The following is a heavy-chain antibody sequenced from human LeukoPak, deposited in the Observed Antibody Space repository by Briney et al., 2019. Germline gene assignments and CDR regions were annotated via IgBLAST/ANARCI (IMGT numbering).Heavy chain of an antibody. D-gene: IGHD3-10*02. V-gene: IGHV3-7*01. J-gene: IGHJ6*04. CDR1: GFSVSSNY. Sequence: GGSLRLSCAASGFSVSSNYMSWVRQAPGKGLEWVANIKQDGSEKYSVDSVKGRFTISRDNAKNSLYLQMNSLRAEDTAVYYCAELGITMIGGVWGKGTTVTISS. CDR2: IKQDGSEK. CDR3: AELGITMIGGV.